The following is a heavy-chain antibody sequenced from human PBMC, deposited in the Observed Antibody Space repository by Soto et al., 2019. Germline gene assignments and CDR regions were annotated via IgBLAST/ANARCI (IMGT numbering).Heavy chain of an antibody. CDR2: IHKSGGST. D-gene: IGHD3-3*01. Sequence: PGGSLRLSCAASGFTFNYYAMSWVRQAPGRGLEWVSTIHKSGGSTFYADSVKGRFTISRDNSKNMLYLQMNSLRAEDTAIYYCAKCFEVGATRDYDYWGQGMLVTVSS. CDR3: AKCFEVGATRDYDY. V-gene: IGHV3-23*01. CDR1: GFTFNYYA. J-gene: IGHJ4*02.